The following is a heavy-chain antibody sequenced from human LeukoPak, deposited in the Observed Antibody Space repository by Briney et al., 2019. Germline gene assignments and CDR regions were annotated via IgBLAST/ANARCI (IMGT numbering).Heavy chain of an antibody. Sequence: GGSLRLSCAASGFTFSSYDMHWVPQATGKGLEWVSAIGTAGDTYYPGSVKGRFTISRENAKNSLYLQMNSLRAGDTAVYYCSRGGICYDWEVLYGMDVWGQGTTVTVSS. CDR3: SRGGICYDWEVLYGMDV. CDR1: GFTFSSYD. D-gene: IGHD5-12*01. CDR2: IGTAGDT. V-gene: IGHV3-13*01. J-gene: IGHJ6*02.